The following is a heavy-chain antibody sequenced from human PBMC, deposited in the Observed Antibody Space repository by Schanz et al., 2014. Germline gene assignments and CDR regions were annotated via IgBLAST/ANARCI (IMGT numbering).Heavy chain of an antibody. CDR1: GGTFSSDT. V-gene: IGHV1-69*02. CDR3: ARGYGDSPTDF. Sequence: QVHLVQSGAEVKKPGSSVKVSCKASGGTFSSDTFSWVRQAPGQGLEWMGRIVPIAGITNYAQRFQGRVTITADKSSDTACMELSSLRSEDTAVYYCARGYGDSPTDFWGQGTLVTVSS. D-gene: IGHD4-17*01. J-gene: IGHJ4*02. CDR2: IVPIAGIT.